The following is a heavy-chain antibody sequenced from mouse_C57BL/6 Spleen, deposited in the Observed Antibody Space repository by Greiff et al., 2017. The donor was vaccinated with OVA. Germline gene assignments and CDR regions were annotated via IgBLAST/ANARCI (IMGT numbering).Heavy chain of an antibody. V-gene: IGHV1-59*01. D-gene: IGHD2-4*01. CDR1: GYTFTSYW. CDR3: ARRIYDYDEGAFAY. Sequence: QVQLQQPGAELVRPGTSVKLSCKASGYTFTSYWMHWVKQRPGKGLEWIGVIDPSDSYTNYNQKFKGKATLTVDTSSRPAYMQLSSLTSEASAVYYCARRIYDYDEGAFAYWGQGTLVTVSA. CDR2: IDPSDSYT. J-gene: IGHJ3*01.